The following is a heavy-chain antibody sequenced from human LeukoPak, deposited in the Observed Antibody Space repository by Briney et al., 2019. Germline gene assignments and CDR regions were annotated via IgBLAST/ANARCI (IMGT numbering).Heavy chain of an antibody. CDR2: IYSSGST. J-gene: IGHJ3*02. V-gene: IGHV4-61*02. Sequence: SETLSLTCTVSGGSINSGTYYWGWIRQPAGKGLEWIGRIYSSGSTNYNPSLKSRVTISVDMSKNQFSLKLSSVGAADTAVYYCARDLLHRGYAFDIWGQGTMVTVSS. D-gene: IGHD5-12*01. CDR1: GGSINSGTYY. CDR3: ARDLLHRGYAFDI.